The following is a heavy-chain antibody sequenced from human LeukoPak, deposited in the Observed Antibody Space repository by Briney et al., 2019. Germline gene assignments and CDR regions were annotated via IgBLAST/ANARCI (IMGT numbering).Heavy chain of an antibody. V-gene: IGHV4-59*08. CDR3: ARTYCRGGSCHFDY. J-gene: IGHJ4*02. CDR2: IYYSGST. D-gene: IGHD2-15*01. Sequence: GSLRLSCAASGITFSSYIMHWVRQAPGKGLEWIGYIYYSGSTDSNPSLKSRVTISVDTSKNQISLKLSSVTAADTAVYYCARTYCRGGSCHFDYWGQGTLVTVSS. CDR1: GITFSSYI.